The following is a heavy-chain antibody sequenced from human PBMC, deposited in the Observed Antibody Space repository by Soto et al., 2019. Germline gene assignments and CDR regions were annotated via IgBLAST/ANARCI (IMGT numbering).Heavy chain of an antibody. CDR3: ARDKITGLFDY. CDR2: INHSGST. Sequence: QVQLQQWGAGLLKPSETLSLTCAVYGGSFSGYYWTWIRQPPGTGLEWIGEINHSGSTTYNPSLNSRVTISVGTSKNQFSLKLTSVTAADTAVYYCARDKITGLFDYLGQGTLVTVSS. D-gene: IGHD2-8*02. J-gene: IGHJ4*02. V-gene: IGHV4-34*01. CDR1: GGSFSGYY.